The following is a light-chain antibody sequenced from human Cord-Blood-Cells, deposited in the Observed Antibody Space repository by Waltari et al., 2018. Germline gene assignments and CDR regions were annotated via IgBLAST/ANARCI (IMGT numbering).Light chain of an antibody. J-gene: IGKJ5*01. CDR3: QQYNNWPPIT. CDR2: GAS. V-gene: IGKV3-15*01. Sequence: EIVMTQSPATLSVSPGERATLSSRASQSVSSNLAWYQQTPGQAPRLLIYGASTRATGIPARFSGSGSVTEFTLTISSLQSEDFAVYYCQQYNNWPPITFGQGTRLEIK. CDR1: QSVSSN.